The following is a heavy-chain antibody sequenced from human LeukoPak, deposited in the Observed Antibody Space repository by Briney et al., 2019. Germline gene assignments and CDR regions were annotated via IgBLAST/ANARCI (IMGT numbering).Heavy chain of an antibody. CDR3: ARQDYADAFYN. J-gene: IGHJ4*02. D-gene: IGHD4-17*01. Sequence: SENLSLTCTVSGGSISGSDYYWGWVRQPPGKGLEWIGSVLYTGITNYSPSLKSRLSISVDMSKTQFSLRLSSVTAADTAVYYCARQDYADAFYNWGQGTLVTVSS. CDR2: VLYTGIT. V-gene: IGHV4-39*01. CDR1: GGSISGSDYY.